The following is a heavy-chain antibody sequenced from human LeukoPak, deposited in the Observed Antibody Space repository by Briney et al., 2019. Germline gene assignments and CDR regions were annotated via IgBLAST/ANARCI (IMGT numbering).Heavy chain of an antibody. CDR3: ASGYGDYAY. V-gene: IGHV3-30-3*01. J-gene: IGHJ4*02. Sequence: GGSLRLSCAASGFTFSSYAMHWVRQAPGKGLEWVAVISYDGSNKYYADSVKGRFTISRDNSKNTLYLQMNSLRAEDTAVYYCASGYGDYAYWGQGTLVTVSS. CDR2: ISYDGSNK. CDR1: GFTFSSYA. D-gene: IGHD4-17*01.